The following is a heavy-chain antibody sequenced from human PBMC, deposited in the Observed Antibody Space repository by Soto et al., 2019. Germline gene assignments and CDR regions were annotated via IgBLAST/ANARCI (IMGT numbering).Heavy chain of an antibody. V-gene: IGHV1-18*01. D-gene: IGHD1-1*01. CDR2: ISAHNGNA. CDR1: GYTFTSYG. J-gene: IGHJ4*02. CDR3: ARGRYGDY. Sequence: QVHLVQSGAEGKKPGASVKVSCKASGYTFTSYGITWVRQAPGQGLEWMGWISAHNGNADYAQKLQGRVIVTRDTSKSTDYMELSSLISDDTAVYYCARGRYGDYWGQGALVT.